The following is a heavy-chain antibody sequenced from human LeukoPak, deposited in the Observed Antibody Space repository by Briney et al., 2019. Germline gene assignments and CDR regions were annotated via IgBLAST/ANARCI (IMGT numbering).Heavy chain of an antibody. CDR1: GDSISSYY. D-gene: IGHD6-13*01. CDR3: ARDSGSGSWYDY. V-gene: IGHV4-59*01. CDR2: IYHSGST. Sequence: PSETLSLTCTVSGDSISSYYWSWIRQSPGKGLEWIGYIYHSGSTNYNPSLKSRATISIDTSKNQFSLKLSSVTAADTAVYYGARDSGSGSWYDYWGQGTPVTVSS. J-gene: IGHJ4*02.